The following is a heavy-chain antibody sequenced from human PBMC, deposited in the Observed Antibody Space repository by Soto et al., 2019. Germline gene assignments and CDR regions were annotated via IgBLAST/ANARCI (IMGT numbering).Heavy chain of an antibody. CDR2: ISSSSSTI. CDR1: GFTFSSYS. J-gene: IGHJ6*02. D-gene: IGHD1-7*01. CDR3: ARDVFLSWNYAHYYYYYGMDV. Sequence: GGSLRLSCAASGFTFSSYSMNWVRQAPGKGLEWVSYISSSSSTIYYADSVKGRFTISRDNAKNSLYLQMNSLRDEDTAVYYCARDVFLSWNYAHYYYYYGMDVWGQGTTVTVSS. V-gene: IGHV3-48*02.